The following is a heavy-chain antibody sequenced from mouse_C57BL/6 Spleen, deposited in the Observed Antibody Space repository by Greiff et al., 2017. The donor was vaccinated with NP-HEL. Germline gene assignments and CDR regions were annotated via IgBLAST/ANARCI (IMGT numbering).Heavy chain of an antibody. CDR1: GFTFSSYG. CDR3: ARQTVLASFDY. J-gene: IGHJ2*01. V-gene: IGHV5-6*01. D-gene: IGHD1-1*01. Sequence: EVKVVESGGDLVKPGGSLKLSCAASGFTFSSYGMSWVRQTPDKRLEWVATISSGGSYTYYPDSVQGRFTITRDNATNTLYLQMRSLKSEDTAMYYCARQTVLASFDYWGQGTTLTVSS. CDR2: ISSGGSYT.